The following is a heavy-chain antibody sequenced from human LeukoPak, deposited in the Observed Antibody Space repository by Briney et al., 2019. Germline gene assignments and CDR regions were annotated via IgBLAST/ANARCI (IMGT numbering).Heavy chain of an antibody. V-gene: IGHV3-30*02. CDR1: GFTFSNFG. CDR3: AKRPMTTVTRGYRGDY. D-gene: IGHD4-17*01. J-gene: IGHJ4*02. CDR2: ISYDGKDK. Sequence: PGGSLRLSCATSGFTFSNFGMNWVRQAPGKGLQWVAFISYDGKDKYYSDSVKGRITISRDNSKSTLYVQMDSLRAEDTAVYYCAKRPMTTVTRGYRGDYWGQGTLVTVSS.